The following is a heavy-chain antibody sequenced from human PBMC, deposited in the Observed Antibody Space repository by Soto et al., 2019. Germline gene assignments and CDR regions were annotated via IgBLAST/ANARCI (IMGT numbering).Heavy chain of an antibody. CDR3: ARFGAAAAHDDN. J-gene: IGHJ4*01. Sequence: SETLSLTCTVSRVSMSDYFWSWIRQPPGKGLEWIGYIFHTGSTNYNPSLRSRVTISLDTSKKQFSLKLNSVTAADTAVYYCARFGAAAAHDDNWGRGVLVTVSS. CDR2: IFHTGST. V-gene: IGHV4-4*09. CDR1: RVSMSDYF. D-gene: IGHD6-13*01.